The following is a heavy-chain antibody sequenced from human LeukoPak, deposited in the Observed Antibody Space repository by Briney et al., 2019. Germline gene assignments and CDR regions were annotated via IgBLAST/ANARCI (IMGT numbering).Heavy chain of an antibody. V-gene: IGHV3-23*01. CDR1: GFTFSSYA. D-gene: IGHD6-19*01. CDR3: AKEGSSGSPFYFDY. J-gene: IGHJ4*02. Sequence: GGSLRLSCAASGFTFSSYAMSWVRQAPGKGLEWVSALSGSGDNTYYADSVKGRFTISRDSSKNTLYLQMSSLRAEDTAVYYCAKEGSSGSPFYFDYWGQGTLVTVSS. CDR2: LSGSGDNT.